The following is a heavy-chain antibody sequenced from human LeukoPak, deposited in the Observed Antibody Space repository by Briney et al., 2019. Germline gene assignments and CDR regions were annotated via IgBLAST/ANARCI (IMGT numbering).Heavy chain of an antibody. CDR3: ARDVGLSMIGTMVPYYYYYMDV. CDR1: GFTFSSYS. J-gene: IGHJ6*03. D-gene: IGHD4/OR15-4a*01. Sequence: PGGSLRLSCAASGFTFSSYSMNWVGQAPGKGLEGVSFISSSSSYIYYADSVKGRFTISRDNAKNSLYLQMNSLRAEDTAVYYCARDVGLSMIGTMVPYYYYYMDVWGKGTTVTVSS. CDR2: ISSSSSYI. V-gene: IGHV3-21*01.